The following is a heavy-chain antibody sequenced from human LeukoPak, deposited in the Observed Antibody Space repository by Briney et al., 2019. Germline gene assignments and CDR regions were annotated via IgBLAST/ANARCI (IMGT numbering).Heavy chain of an antibody. J-gene: IGHJ4*02. Sequence: PSETLSLTCTVSGGSISSSSYYWGWIRQPPGKGLEWIGSIYYSGSTYYNPSLRSRVTISVDTSKNQFSLKLSSVTAADTAVYYCAKGGVRYCSGGSCYPFDYWGQGTLVTVSS. CDR3: AKGGVRYCSGGSCYPFDY. CDR2: IYYSGST. D-gene: IGHD2-15*01. CDR1: GGSISSSSYY. V-gene: IGHV4-39*07.